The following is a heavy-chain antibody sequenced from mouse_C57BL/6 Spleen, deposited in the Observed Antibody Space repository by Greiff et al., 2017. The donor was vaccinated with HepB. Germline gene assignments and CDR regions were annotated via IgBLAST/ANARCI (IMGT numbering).Heavy chain of an antibody. Sequence: EVQLQESGPGLVKPSQSLSLTCSVTGYSITSGYYWNWIRQFPGNKLEWMGYISYDGSNNYNPSLKNRISITRDTSKNQFFLKLNSVTTEDTATYYCARHGNPDYFDYWGQGTTLTVSS. V-gene: IGHV3-6*01. CDR3: ARHGNPDYFDY. CDR1: GYSITSGYY. D-gene: IGHD1-1*01. J-gene: IGHJ2*01. CDR2: ISYDGSN.